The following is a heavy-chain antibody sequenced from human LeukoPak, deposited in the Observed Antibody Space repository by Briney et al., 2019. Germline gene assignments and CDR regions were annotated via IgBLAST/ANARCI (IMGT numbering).Heavy chain of an antibody. D-gene: IGHD6-6*01. CDR3: ARGPNSNWSGLDF. CDR2: INGST. J-gene: IGHJ4*02. Sequence: PGGSLRLSCAASGFTFNNFAMTWVRQAPGKGLEWVSTINGSTYYADSVKGRFTISRDNSKNTLYLQVNNLRAEDTAVYYCARGPNSNWSGLDFWGQGTLLTVSS. CDR1: GFTFNNFA. V-gene: IGHV3-23*01.